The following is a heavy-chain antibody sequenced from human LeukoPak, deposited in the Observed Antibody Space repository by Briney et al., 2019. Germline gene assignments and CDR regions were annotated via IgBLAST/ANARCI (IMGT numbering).Heavy chain of an antibody. CDR2: ISAYNGNT. Sequence: ASVNVSCKASGYTFTSYGISWVRQAPGQGLEWMGWISAYNGNTNYAQKLQGRVTMTTDTSTSTAYMELRSLRSDDTAVYYCARDLGYTYGDYFDYWGQGTLVTVSS. V-gene: IGHV1-18*01. CDR1: GYTFTSYG. J-gene: IGHJ4*02. D-gene: IGHD5-18*01. CDR3: ARDLGYTYGDYFDY.